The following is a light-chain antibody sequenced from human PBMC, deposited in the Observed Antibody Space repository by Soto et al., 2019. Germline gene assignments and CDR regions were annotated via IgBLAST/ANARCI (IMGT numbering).Light chain of an antibody. CDR1: QSVSSN. J-gene: IGKJ2*03. Sequence: EIVMTQSPATLSVSPGERATLSCRASQSVSSNLAWYQQKPGQAPRLLTYGASTRATGIPARFSGSGSGTEFTLTISSLQSEDFAVYYCQQYNNWPPRYSFGQGTKLEFK. V-gene: IGKV3-15*01. CDR3: QQYNNWPPRYS. CDR2: GAS.